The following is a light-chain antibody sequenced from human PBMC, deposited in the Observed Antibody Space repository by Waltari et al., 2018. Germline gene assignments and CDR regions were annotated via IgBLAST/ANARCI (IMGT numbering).Light chain of an antibody. V-gene: IGKV3-20*01. J-gene: IGKJ1*01. CDR1: QSVSRS. CDR3: QKYVSLPAT. Sequence: IVLTQPPGTLSLSPGERATLSCRASQSVSRSLAWYQQKHGQAPRLLIYDASTRATGIPDRFSGSGSGTDFSLTISRLEPEDFAVYYCQKYVSLPATFGQGTKVEIK. CDR2: DAS.